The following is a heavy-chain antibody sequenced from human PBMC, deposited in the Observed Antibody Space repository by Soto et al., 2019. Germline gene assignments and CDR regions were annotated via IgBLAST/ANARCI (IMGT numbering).Heavy chain of an antibody. CDR1: GYRFTSYW. CDR2: IYPGDSDT. V-gene: IGHV5-51*01. D-gene: IGHD2-15*01. Sequence: GESLKISCKGSGYRFTSYWIGWVRQMPGKGLEWMGIIYPGDSDTRYSPSFQGQVTISADKSISTAYLQWSSLKASDTAMYYCARRLLGYCSGGSCNWFDPWGQGTLVTVSS. CDR3: ARRLLGYCSGGSCNWFDP. J-gene: IGHJ5*02.